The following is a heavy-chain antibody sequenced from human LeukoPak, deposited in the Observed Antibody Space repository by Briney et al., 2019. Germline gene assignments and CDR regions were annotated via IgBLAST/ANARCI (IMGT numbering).Heavy chain of an antibody. V-gene: IGHV3-21*01. CDR3: ARDNLAAAGDDNFDI. D-gene: IGHD6-13*01. Sequence: PGGSLRLSCAASGFTFSSYSMNWVRQAPGKGLEWVSSISSSSSYIYYADSVKGRFTISRDNAKNSLYLQMNSLRAEDTAIYYCARDNLAAAGDDNFDIWGQGTMVTVSS. J-gene: IGHJ3*02. CDR2: ISSSSSYI. CDR1: GFTFSSYS.